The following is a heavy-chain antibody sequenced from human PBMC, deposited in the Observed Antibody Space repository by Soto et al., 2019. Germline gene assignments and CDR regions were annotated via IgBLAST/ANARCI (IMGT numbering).Heavy chain of an antibody. J-gene: IGHJ3*01. CDR3: ARAQYTGSYFDACDV. CDR2: IWYDGSNK. CDR1: GFSFSSYG. V-gene: IGHV3-33*03. Sequence: GGSLRLSCAASGFSFSSYGMHWVRQAPGKGLDWVAVIWYDGSNKYYAESVKGRFTISRDNSKNTLYVQMNSLTVEDTAVYYCARAQYTGSYFDACDVWGQGTKATVSS. D-gene: IGHD1-26*01.